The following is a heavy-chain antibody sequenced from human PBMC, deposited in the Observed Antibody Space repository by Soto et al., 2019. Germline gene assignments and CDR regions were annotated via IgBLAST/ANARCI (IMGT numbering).Heavy chain of an antibody. CDR2: ISSSGAGT. D-gene: IGHD3-16*02. J-gene: IGHJ6*02. V-gene: IGHV3-23*01. Sequence: EVQLLESGGGLAQPGGSLRLSCAASGFTFSNYAMSWVRQAPGKGLEWVSDISSSGAGTYYADSVQGRFTISRDNSKNTLSLEMDSLRAEDTAVEYCAKDKFRQSMITLGAVIRPAGSYSYYGMDVWGQGTTVTAAS. CDR3: AKDKFRQSMITLGAVIRPAGSYSYYGMDV. CDR1: GFTFSNYA.